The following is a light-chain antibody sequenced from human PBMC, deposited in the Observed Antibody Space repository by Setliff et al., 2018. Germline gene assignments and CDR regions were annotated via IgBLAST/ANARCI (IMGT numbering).Light chain of an antibody. CDR2: DNN. J-gene: IGLJ2*01. Sequence: PGQKVTISCSGSSSNIGNNYVSWYQHLPGTAPKLLIYDNNKRPSGIPDRFSGSKSGTSATLGITGLQTGDEADYYCGTWDSSLSAAVFGGGTKVTVL. CDR3: GTWDSSLSAAV. V-gene: IGLV1-51*01. CDR1: SSNIGNNY.